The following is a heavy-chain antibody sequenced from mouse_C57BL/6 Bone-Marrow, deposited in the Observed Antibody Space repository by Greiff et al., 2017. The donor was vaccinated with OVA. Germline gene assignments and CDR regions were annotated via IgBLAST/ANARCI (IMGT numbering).Heavy chain of an antibody. CDR3: ARLTFYYYAMDY. Sequence: EVMLVESGGGLVKPGGSLKLSCAASGFTFSDYGMHWVRQAPEKGLEWVAYISSGSSTIYYADTVKGRFTISRDNAKNTLFLQMTSLRSEDTAMYYCARLTFYYYAMDYWGQGTSVTVSS. V-gene: IGHV5-17*01. J-gene: IGHJ4*01. D-gene: IGHD4-1*01. CDR2: ISSGSSTI. CDR1: GFTFSDYG.